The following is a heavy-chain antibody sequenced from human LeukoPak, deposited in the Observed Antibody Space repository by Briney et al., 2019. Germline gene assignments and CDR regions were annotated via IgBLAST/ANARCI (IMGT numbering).Heavy chain of an antibody. CDR2: INHSGST. J-gene: IGHJ4*02. Sequence: PSETLSLTCAVYGGSFSGYYWSWIRQPPGKGLEWIGEINHSGSTNYNPSLKSRVTISVDTSKNQFSLKLSSVTAADTAVYYCARLSGLIGYWGQGTLVTVSS. D-gene: IGHD3-10*01. CDR1: GGSFSGYY. V-gene: IGHV4-34*01. CDR3: ARLSGLIGY.